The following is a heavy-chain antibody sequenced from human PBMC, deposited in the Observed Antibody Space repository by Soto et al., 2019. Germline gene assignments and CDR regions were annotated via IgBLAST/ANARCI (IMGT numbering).Heavy chain of an antibody. CDR1: VFALTPYA. V-gene: IGHV3-30-3*01. J-gene: IGHJ2*01. CDR3: ARDWERGVESYLWQFDL. CDR2: ISYDGSYR. D-gene: IGHD1-26*01. Sequence: QEQLVESGGGVVQPGRSLRLSCAVSVFALTPYAMHWVRHAPGKGLEWVAIISYDGSYRSYGDSVKGRFTISRDNSENSLYLQMDTLRSEDTAVYYCARDWERGVESYLWQFDLWGRGTLVTVSS.